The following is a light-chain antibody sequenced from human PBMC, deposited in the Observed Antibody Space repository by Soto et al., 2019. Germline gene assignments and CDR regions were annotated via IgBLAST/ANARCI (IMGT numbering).Light chain of an antibody. CDR3: QQTYSTPTIT. V-gene: IGKV1-39*01. CDR2: AAS. CDR1: QSISSY. Sequence: DIQMTQSPSTLSASVGDRVTITCRASQSISSYLNWYQQKPGKGPKVLIYAASSLQSGVPSRFSGSGSGTALTLTISSLQPEDFATYYCQQTYSTPTITFGQGTRLENK. J-gene: IGKJ5*01.